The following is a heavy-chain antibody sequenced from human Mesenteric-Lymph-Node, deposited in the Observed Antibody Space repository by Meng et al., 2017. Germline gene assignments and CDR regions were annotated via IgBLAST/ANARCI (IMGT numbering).Heavy chain of an antibody. J-gene: IGHJ4*02. Sequence: QLQRKESGPGLGTPSGTLSLTCTVSGDSISSDIWWSGVRQPPGKGLEWIGEVYHRGDTNYNPSLKSRVDISVDKSKNQFYLSLFSVTAADTAVYYCGRDQGRELINHWGQGTLVTVSS. V-gene: IGHV4-4*02. D-gene: IGHD1-7*01. CDR3: GRDQGRELINH. CDR2: VYHRGDT. CDR1: GDSISSDIW.